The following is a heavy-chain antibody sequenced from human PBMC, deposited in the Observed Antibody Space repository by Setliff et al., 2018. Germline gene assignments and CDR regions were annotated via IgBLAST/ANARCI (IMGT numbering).Heavy chain of an antibody. CDR1: GDSISSRRNY. V-gene: IGHV4-61*09. J-gene: IGHJ6*03. CDR3: ARMSGFQYIDV. Sequence: SETLSLTCTVSGDSISSRRNYWGWFRQPAGKEPEWIGQIYTSWSTNYNPSLKSRVTISLDTSKNQFSLSLTSVTAEDTAVYYCARMSGFQYIDVWDKGTTVTVSS. D-gene: IGHD3-3*01. CDR2: IYTSWST.